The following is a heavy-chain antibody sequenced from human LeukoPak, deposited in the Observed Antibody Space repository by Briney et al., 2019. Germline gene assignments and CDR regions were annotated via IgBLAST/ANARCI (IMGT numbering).Heavy chain of an antibody. CDR1: GGSFTNYA. Sequence: GASVKVSCKASGGSFTNYAITWVRQAPGQGLEWMGWISGSNGNTNYAQKFQGRVTMTTDTSTGTAYMDLRSLRFDDTAMYYCTRDRIRIGGYSAYLNWGQGTLVTVSS. CDR2: ISGSNGNT. V-gene: IGHV1-18*01. CDR3: TRDRIRIGGYSAYLN. J-gene: IGHJ4*02. D-gene: IGHD5-12*01.